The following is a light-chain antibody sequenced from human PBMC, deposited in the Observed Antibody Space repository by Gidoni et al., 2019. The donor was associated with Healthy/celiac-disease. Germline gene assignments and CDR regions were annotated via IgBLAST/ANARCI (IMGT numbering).Light chain of an antibody. J-gene: IGKJ2*01. CDR3: QQRRNCPRGYT. V-gene: IGKV3-11*01. CDR1: QSVSSY. Sequence: EIVLTQSPATLSLSPGERATLSCRASQSVSSYLAWYQQKPGQAPRLLIYDASTRATGIPARFSGSGSGTYFTLTISSLDPEDFAVYSCQQRRNCPRGYTFGQGTKLEIK. CDR2: DAS.